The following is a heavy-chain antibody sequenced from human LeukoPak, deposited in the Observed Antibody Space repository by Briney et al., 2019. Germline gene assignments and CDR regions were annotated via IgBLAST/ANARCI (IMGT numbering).Heavy chain of an antibody. CDR3: AGSLGYYYDSSGYFAY. CDR2: IYSGGST. Sequence: GGSLRLSCAASGFTVSSNYMSWVRQAPGKGLEWVSVIYSGGSTYYADSVKGRFTISRDNSKNALYLQMNSLRAEDTAVYYCAGSLGYYYDSSGYFAYWGQGTLVTVSS. CDR1: GFTVSSNY. J-gene: IGHJ4*02. V-gene: IGHV3-53*01. D-gene: IGHD3-22*01.